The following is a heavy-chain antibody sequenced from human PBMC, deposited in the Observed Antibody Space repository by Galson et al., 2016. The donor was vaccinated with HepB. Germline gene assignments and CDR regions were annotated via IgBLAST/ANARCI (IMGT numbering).Heavy chain of an antibody. CDR3: ARGTVTPFHYYYYYMDV. V-gene: IGHV1-46*01. J-gene: IGHJ6*03. D-gene: IGHD4-17*01. CDR2: INPSGGST. Sequence: SVKVSCKASGYTFTSYYMHWVRQAPGQGLEWMGKINPSGGSTRYAQKFQGRVTMTRDTSTSTVYMELSSLGSEDTAAYYCARGTVTPFHYYYYYMDVWGKGTTVTVSS. CDR1: GYTFTSYY.